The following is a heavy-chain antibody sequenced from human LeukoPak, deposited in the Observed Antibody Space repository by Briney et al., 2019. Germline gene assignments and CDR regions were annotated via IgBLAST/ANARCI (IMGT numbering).Heavy chain of an antibody. CDR1: GYSFTSYW. CDR2: IYPGDSDT. V-gene: IGHV5-51*01. J-gene: IGHJ4*02. CDR3: ARAEGRVVWFGELLFDY. D-gene: IGHD3-10*01. Sequence: GESLKISCKGSGYSFTSYWIGWVRQMPGKGLEWMGIIYPGDSDTRYSPSFQGQVTISADKSISTAYQQWSSLKASDTAMYYCARAEGRVVWFGELLFDYWGQGTLVTVSS.